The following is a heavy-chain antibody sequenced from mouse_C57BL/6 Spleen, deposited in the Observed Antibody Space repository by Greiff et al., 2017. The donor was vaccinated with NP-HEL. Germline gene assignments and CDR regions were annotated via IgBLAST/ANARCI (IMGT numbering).Heavy chain of an antibody. J-gene: IGHJ2*01. Sequence: EVQLVESGGDLVKPGGSLKLSCAASGFTFSSYGMSWVRQTPDKRLEWVATISSGGSYTYYPDSVKGRFTISRDNAKNTLYLQMSSLKSEDTAMYYCARDWDGYYFDYWGQGTTLTVSS. D-gene: IGHD4-1*01. CDR2: ISSGGSYT. CDR3: ARDWDGYYFDY. CDR1: GFTFSSYG. V-gene: IGHV5-6*01.